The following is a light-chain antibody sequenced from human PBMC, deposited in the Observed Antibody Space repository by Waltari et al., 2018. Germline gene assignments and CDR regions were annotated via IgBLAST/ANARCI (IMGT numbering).Light chain of an antibody. CDR2: RNN. CDR1: SSNTGSNY. V-gene: IGLV1-47*01. CDR3: AAWDDSLSGSYV. J-gene: IGLJ1*01. Sequence: QSVLTQPPSASGTPGQRVTISCSGSSSNTGSNYVSWSQQLPGTAPKLLIYRNNQRPSGVPDRFSGSKSGTSASLAISGLRSEDEADYYCAAWDDSLSGSYVFGTGTKVTVL.